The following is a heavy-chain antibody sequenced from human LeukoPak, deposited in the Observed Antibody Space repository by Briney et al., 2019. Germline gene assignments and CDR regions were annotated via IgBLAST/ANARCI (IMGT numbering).Heavy chain of an antibody. D-gene: IGHD1-26*01. CDR1: GFTFSSYW. V-gene: IGHV3-74*03. Sequence: GGSLRLSCEDSGFTFSSYWMHWVRQAPGKGLVWVSRINPDGRTITYADSVKGRFTISRDNAKNTLYLQMNSLRVEDTAVYCARVAVGRYDFDYRGQGTLVTVSS. J-gene: IGHJ4*02. CDR3: ARVAVGRYDFDY. CDR2: INPDGRTI.